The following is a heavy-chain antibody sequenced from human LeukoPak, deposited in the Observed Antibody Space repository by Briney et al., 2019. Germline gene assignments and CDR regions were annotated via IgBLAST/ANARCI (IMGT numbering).Heavy chain of an antibody. D-gene: IGHD1-26*01. Sequence: GSLRLSCEVSGFTFSSYEMNWVRQAPGKGLEWVSYISSSGSTIFYADFVKGRFTISRDNAKNSLYLQMNSLRAEDTAVYYCARDTHSGSYYRVGLTWGQGTLVTVSS. CDR1: GFTFSSYE. J-gene: IGHJ5*02. CDR2: ISSSGSTI. V-gene: IGHV3-48*03. CDR3: ARDTHSGSYYRVGLT.